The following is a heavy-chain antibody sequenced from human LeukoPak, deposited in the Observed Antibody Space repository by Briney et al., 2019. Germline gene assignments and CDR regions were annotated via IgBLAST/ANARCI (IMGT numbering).Heavy chain of an antibody. CDR2: ISSSGSTI. V-gene: IGHV3-48*03. CDR3: ARGGMRGGAFDI. J-gene: IGHJ3*02. CDR1: GFTFSSYE. Sequence: GGSLRLSCAASGFTFSSYEMNGVRQAPGKGLEWVSYISSSGSTIYYADSVKGRFTISRDNAKNSLYLQMNSLRAEDRAVYYCARGGMRGGAFDIWGQGTMVTVSS. D-gene: IGHD3-16*01.